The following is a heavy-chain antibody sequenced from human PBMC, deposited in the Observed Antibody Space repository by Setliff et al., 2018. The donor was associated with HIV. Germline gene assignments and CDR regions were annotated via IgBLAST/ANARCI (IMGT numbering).Heavy chain of an antibody. J-gene: IGHJ5*02. D-gene: IGHD2-21*02. Sequence: SETLSLTCTVSGGSISTYYWSWIRQPPGKGLEWIGYIFYSGSTNYNPSLKSRVTISVDTSKNQFSLKLSSVTAADTAVYYCAGSIVVVTAAPLTWGQGTLVTVSS. CDR1: GGSISTYY. CDR3: AGSIVVVTAAPLT. CDR2: IFYSGST. V-gene: IGHV4-59*08.